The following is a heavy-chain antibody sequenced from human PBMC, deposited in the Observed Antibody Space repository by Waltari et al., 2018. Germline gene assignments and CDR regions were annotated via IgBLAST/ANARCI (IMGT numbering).Heavy chain of an antibody. V-gene: IGHV3-7*01. Sequence: EVQLVESGGGLVQPGGSLRVSCAVSGFSFSSYWMSWVRQAPGKGLEWVANIKHDGSEKNYVDSVKGRFTISRDNAKNSLYLEMNSLRAEDTAVYYCARDLGDYWGQGTLVTVSS. CDR1: GFSFSSYW. J-gene: IGHJ4*02. CDR2: IKHDGSEK. CDR3: ARDLGDY.